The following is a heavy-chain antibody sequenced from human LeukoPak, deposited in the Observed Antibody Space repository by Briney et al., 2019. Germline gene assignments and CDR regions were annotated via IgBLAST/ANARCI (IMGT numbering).Heavy chain of an antibody. CDR1: GFTFSNYS. CDR2: LIGSSTYI. CDR3: ASDHCTNGVCYTDYFDY. D-gene: IGHD2-8*01. Sequence: GGSLRLSCAASGFTFSNYSMNWVRQAPGKGLEWVSSLIGSSTYIYYADSVKGRFTISRDNAKISLYLQMNSLRAEDTAVYYCASDHCTNGVCYTDYFDYWGRGTLVTVSS. V-gene: IGHV3-21*01. J-gene: IGHJ4*02.